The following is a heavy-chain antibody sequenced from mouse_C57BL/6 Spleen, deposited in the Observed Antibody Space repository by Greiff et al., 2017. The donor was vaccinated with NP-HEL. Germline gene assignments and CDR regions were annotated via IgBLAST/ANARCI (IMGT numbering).Heavy chain of an antibody. CDR2: ISSGGSYT. D-gene: IGHD2-4*01. CDR3: ARHDYDDAMDY. CDR1: GFTFSSYG. V-gene: IGHV5-6*01. Sequence: EVKLMESGGDLVKPGGSLKLSCAASGFTFSSYGMSWVRQTPDKRLEWVATISSGGSYTYYPDSVKGRFTISRDNAKNTLYLQMSSLKSEDTAMYYCARHDYDDAMDYWGQGTSVTVSS. J-gene: IGHJ4*01.